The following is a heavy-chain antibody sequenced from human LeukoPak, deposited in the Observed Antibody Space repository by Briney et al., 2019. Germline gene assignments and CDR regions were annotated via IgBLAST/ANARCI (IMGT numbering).Heavy chain of an antibody. CDR1: GGSISSYY. V-gene: IGHV4-59*01. Sequence: SETLSLTCTVSGGSISSYYWSWIRQPPGKGLEWIGYIYYSGSTNYNPSLKSRVTISVDTSKNQFSLKLSSVTAADTAVYYCARSMTTVNASDIWGQGTMVTVSS. D-gene: IGHD4-17*01. CDR2: IYYSGST. CDR3: ARSMTTVNASDI. J-gene: IGHJ3*02.